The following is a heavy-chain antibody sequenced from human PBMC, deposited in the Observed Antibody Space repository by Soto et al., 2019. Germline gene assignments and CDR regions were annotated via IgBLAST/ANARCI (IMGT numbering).Heavy chain of an antibody. J-gene: IGHJ6*03. V-gene: IGHV1-2*02. CDR3: ARESGGATATLDYYYFYMDV. Sequence: QVQLVQSGAEVKKPGASVTVSCKASGYTFSDYYLHWLRQAPGQGPEWMGWINPNSGDTKYAQKFRGRVTMTRDTSVKTAFMELNRLKSDDTAVYYCARESGGATATLDYYYFYMDVWGKGTTVTVSS. CDR1: GYTFSDYY. CDR2: INPNSGDT. D-gene: IGHD5-12*01.